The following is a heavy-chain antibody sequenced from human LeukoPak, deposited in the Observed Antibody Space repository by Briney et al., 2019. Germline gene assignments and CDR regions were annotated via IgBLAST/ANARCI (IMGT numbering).Heavy chain of an antibody. CDR3: ASVPPSIAVAGTDDY. J-gene: IGHJ4*02. CDR2: ISSSSSSYI. V-gene: IGHV3-21*01. Sequence: PGGSLRLSCAASGFTFSSYSMNWVRQAPGKGLEWLSSISSSSSSYIYYADSVKGRFTISRDNDKNSLYLQMNSLRAEDTAVYYCASVPPSIAVAGTDDYWGQGTLVTVSS. D-gene: IGHD6-19*01. CDR1: GFTFSSYS.